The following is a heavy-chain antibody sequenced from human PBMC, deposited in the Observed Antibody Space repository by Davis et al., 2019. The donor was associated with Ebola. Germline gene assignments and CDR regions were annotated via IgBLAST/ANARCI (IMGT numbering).Heavy chain of an antibody. Sequence: GESLKISCAASGFTFSSYWMSWVRQAPGKGLEWVANIKQDGSEKYYVDSVKGRFTISRDNAKNSLYLQMNSLRAEDTAVYYCARGPLLWFGDGAFDIWGQGTMVTVSS. J-gene: IGHJ3*02. CDR2: IKQDGSEK. CDR1: GFTFSSYW. V-gene: IGHV3-7*01. CDR3: ARGPLLWFGDGAFDI. D-gene: IGHD3-10*01.